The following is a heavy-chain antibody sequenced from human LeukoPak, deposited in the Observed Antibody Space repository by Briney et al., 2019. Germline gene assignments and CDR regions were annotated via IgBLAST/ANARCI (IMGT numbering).Heavy chain of an antibody. D-gene: IGHD3-22*01. V-gene: IGHV4-59*08. CDR1: GGSISSYY. J-gene: IGHJ3*02. Sequence: KPSETLSLTCTVSGGSISSYYWSWIRQPPGKGLEWIGYIYYSGSTNYNPSLKSRVTISVDTSKNQFSLKLSSVTAADTAVYYCARRREQGYYYDSSGYSLLDDAFDIWGQGTMVTVSS. CDR3: ARRREQGYYYDSSGYSLLDDAFDI. CDR2: IYYSGST.